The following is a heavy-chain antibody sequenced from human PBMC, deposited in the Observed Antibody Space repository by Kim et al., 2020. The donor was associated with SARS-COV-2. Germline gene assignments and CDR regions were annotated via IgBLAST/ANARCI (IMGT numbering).Heavy chain of an antibody. V-gene: IGHV4-39*01. CDR2: T. CDR3: ARQYDMTHFDP. D-gene: IGHD1-1*01. Sequence: TYYNPSLSSRVTISVDRSKNQFSLNLTSVTTADTAVFYCARQYDMTHFDPWGQGTLVTVSS. J-gene: IGHJ5*02.